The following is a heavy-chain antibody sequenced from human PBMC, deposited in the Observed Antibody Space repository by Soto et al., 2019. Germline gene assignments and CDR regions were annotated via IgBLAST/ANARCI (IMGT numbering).Heavy chain of an antibody. Sequence: SETLSLTCAVYGGSFSGYYWSWIRQPPGKGLEWIGEINHSGSTNYNPSLKSRVTISVDTSKNQFSLKLSSVTAADTAVYYCARSYYDSSGSPGYWGQGTLVTVSS. CDR2: INHSGST. D-gene: IGHD3-22*01. CDR1: GGSFSGYY. J-gene: IGHJ4*02. V-gene: IGHV4-34*01. CDR3: ARSYYDSSGSPGY.